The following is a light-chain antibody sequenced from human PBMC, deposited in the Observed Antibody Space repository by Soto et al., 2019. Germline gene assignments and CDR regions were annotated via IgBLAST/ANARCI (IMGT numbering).Light chain of an antibody. Sequence: QSVLTQPPSVSAAPGQKVTISCSGSTSNIGENYVSWYQQVPGTAPKLLIYDDNKRPSRIPDRFAGSKSGTSATLDITGLQTGDEADYYCGTWDNSLSVVLFGGGTKVTVL. V-gene: IGLV1-51*01. CDR1: TSNIGENY. CDR2: DDN. J-gene: IGLJ2*01. CDR3: GTWDNSLSVVL.